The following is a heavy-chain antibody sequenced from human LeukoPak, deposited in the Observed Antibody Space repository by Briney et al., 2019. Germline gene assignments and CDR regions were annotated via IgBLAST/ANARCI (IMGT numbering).Heavy chain of an antibody. CDR3: ATRDFWGEVDV. CDR2: IYYSGST. Sequence: PSETLSLTCTVSGGSISSYYWSWIWQPPGKGLEWIGYIYYSGSTNYNPSLKSRVTMSVDTSKNQFSLKLTSVTAADTAVYYCATRDFWGEVDVWGRGTTATVSS. J-gene: IGHJ6*04. D-gene: IGHD3/OR15-3a*01. V-gene: IGHV4-59*12. CDR1: GGSISSYY.